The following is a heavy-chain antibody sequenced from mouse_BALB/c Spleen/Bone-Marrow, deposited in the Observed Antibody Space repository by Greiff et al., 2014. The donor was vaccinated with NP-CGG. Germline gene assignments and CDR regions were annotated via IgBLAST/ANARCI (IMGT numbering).Heavy chain of an antibody. CDR3: AREDIPTAYFDY. V-gene: IGHV1-4*02. J-gene: IGHJ2*01. CDR1: GYTFTGYT. Sequence: QVQLQQSASELARPGASVRLSCRASGYTFTGYTIQWVKQRPGQGLEWIGYIVPRSGYTDYNQKFKDKTTLTADKSSSTAYMQLSRLTSEDSAVYYCAREDIPTAYFDYWGQGTTLTVSS. D-gene: IGHD1-2*01. CDR2: IVPRSGYT.